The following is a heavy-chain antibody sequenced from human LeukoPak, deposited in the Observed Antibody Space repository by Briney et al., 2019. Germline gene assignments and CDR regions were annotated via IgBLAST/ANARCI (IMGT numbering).Heavy chain of an antibody. D-gene: IGHD6-13*01. V-gene: IGHV3-48*04. Sequence: GGSLRLSCEASGFIFSDYNMNWVRQAPGKGLEWLSFIDSRSSTIYYAESVKGRFAISRDNAKNSLFLQMDSLRAEDTALYYCARDEHLLVQGYYFDYWGQGTLVTVSS. J-gene: IGHJ4*02. CDR3: ARDEHLLVQGYYFDY. CDR2: IDSRSSTI. CDR1: GFIFSDYN.